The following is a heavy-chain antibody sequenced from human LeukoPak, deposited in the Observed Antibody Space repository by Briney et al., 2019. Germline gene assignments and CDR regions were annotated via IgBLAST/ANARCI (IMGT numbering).Heavy chain of an antibody. D-gene: IGHD3-10*01. CDR2: IYYSGST. V-gene: IGHV4-59*08. Sequence: SETLSLTCTVSSGSIKSYYWSWIRRPPGKGLEWIGYIYYSGSTNYNPSLKSRVTISVDTSKNQFSLKLSSVTATDTAVYYCARLDYYASGFFEYWGRGTLVTVSS. CDR3: ARLDYYASGFFEY. CDR1: SGSIKSYY. J-gene: IGHJ4*02.